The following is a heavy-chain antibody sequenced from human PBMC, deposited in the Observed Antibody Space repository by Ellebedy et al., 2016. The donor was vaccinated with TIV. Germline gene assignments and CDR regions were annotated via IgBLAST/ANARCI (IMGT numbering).Heavy chain of an antibody. J-gene: IGHJ6*02. CDR1: GYTFTGYY. CDR3: ARDSITGTTGYYGMDV. Sequence: ASVKVSCKASGYTFTGYYMYWVRQAPGQGLEWMGWINPNSGGTSYAQKFQGWVTMTRDTSISTAYMELSRLRSDDTAVYYCARDSITGTTGYYGMDVWGQGTTVTVSS. D-gene: IGHD1-7*01. CDR2: INPNSGGT. V-gene: IGHV1-2*04.